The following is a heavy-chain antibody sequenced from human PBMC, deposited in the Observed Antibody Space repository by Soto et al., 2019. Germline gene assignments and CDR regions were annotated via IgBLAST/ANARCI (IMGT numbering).Heavy chain of an antibody. Sequence: SVKVSCKASGYTFTSYGISWVRQAPRQGLEWMGGIIPIFGTANYAQKFQGRVTITADESTSTAYMELSSLRSEETAVYFCAGEAYGSCGGNYFDYWGQGTLVTVSS. V-gene: IGHV1-69*13. CDR2: IIPIFGTA. J-gene: IGHJ4*02. D-gene: IGHD6-19*01. CDR3: AGEAYGSCGGNYFDY. CDR1: GYTFTSYG.